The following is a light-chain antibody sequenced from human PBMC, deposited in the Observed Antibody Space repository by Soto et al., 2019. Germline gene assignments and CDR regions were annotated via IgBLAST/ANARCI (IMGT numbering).Light chain of an antibody. V-gene: IGKV3-20*01. CDR2: GAS. CDR3: QQYGDTPRP. CDR1: QSVSSH. J-gene: IGKJ1*01. Sequence: EIVLTQFPASLSLSPGDRATLSCWASQSVSSHLAWYQQNPGQAPRLLIYGASSRATGIPDRFSGSGSGTDFTLTISRLEPEDFAMYHCQQYGDTPRPFGQGTKVE.